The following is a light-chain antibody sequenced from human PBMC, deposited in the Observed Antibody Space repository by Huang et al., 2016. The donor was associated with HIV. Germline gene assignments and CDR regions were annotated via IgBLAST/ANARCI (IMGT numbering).Light chain of an antibody. J-gene: IGKJ4*01. CDR1: HSVDSD. Sequence: EIEMTQSPATLSVSPGERATLSCRASHSVDSDLARYQQKPGQAPRLLIYDASTRAPGISAKFNGTGSGTEFSLSITNLQSEDFAVYYCQQYNDWPPLTFGGGTKVEI. CDR2: DAS. V-gene: IGKV3-15*01. CDR3: QQYNDWPPLT.